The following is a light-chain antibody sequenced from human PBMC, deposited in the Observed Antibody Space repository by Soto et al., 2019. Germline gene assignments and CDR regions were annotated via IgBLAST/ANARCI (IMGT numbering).Light chain of an antibody. CDR1: QSISSS. V-gene: IGKV1-39*01. CDR3: QQSYNTPLT. CDR2: SSS. Sequence: DIQMTKTPSSLSPSVGDRVTITCRASQSISSSLNWYPRKPGKAPKLLIYSSSSLQSGVPSRFCGSGSGTDFTLTIISVQPEDFATYYCQQSYNTPLTFGGGTK. J-gene: IGKJ4*01.